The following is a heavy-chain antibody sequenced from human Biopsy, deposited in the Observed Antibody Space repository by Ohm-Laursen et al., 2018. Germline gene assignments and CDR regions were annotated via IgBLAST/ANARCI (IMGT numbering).Heavy chain of an antibody. J-gene: IGHJ6*02. CDR3: ARAVDYYDPYYYYGLDV. D-gene: IGHD3-16*01. Sequence: GTLSLTCAVNGESSSGYFWNWIRQPPGKGLEWIGEINQSGSTKYNPSLKRRATLSADSSNSQFSLRLTSVTAADTAIYYCARAVDYYDPYYYYGLDVWGQGTTVTVSS. V-gene: IGHV4-34*01. CDR1: GESSSGYF. CDR2: INQSGST.